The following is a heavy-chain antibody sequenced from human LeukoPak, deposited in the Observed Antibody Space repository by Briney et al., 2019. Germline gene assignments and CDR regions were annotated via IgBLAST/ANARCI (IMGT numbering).Heavy chain of an antibody. CDR2: IKHDGSET. CDR1: GFTFSSVW. CDR3: AKNGGPHGMDV. V-gene: IGHV3-7*02. D-gene: IGHD3-16*01. J-gene: IGHJ6*02. Sequence: GGSLRLSCATSGFTFSSVWMSWVRQAPGKGLEWVANIKHDGSETNYVDSVKGRFTISRDNAKNSLHLQMNSLRVEDTAVYYCAKNGGPHGMDVWGQGTTVTVSS.